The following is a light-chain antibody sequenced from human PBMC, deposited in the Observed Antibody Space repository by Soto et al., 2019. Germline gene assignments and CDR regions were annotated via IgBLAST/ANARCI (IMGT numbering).Light chain of an antibody. CDR1: SSDVGAYNY. J-gene: IGLJ1*01. CDR3: SSYTRRSTYV. Sequence: QSALTQPASVSGSPGQSITISCTGTSSDVGAYNYVSWYQQHPDKAPKLIIFEVSIRPSGVSTRFSGSKSGNTASLTISGLQAEDEADYYCSSYTRRSTYVFGTGPKLTVL. CDR2: EVS. V-gene: IGLV2-14*01.